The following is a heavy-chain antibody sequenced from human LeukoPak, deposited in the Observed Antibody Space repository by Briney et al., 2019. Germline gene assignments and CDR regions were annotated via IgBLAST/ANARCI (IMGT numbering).Heavy chain of an antibody. Sequence: GASVKVSCKASGYTFTSYDINWVRQAPGQGLEWMGWISAYNGNTNYAQKLQGRVTMTTDTSTSTAYMELRSLRSDDTAVYFCVRDGHRLYDYYYYYMDVWGKGTTVTVSS. CDR2: ISAYNGNT. CDR1: GYTFTSYD. J-gene: IGHJ6*03. D-gene: IGHD2-2*02. CDR3: VRDGHRLYDYYYYYMDV. V-gene: IGHV1-18*01.